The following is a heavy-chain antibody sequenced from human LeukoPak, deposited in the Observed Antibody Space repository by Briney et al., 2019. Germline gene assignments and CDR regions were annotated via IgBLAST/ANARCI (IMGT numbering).Heavy chain of an antibody. CDR3: VKGVLDDSHVY. V-gene: IGHV3-30-3*01. CDR1: GFTFSSYA. Sequence: GGSLRLSCAASGFTFSSYAMHWVRQAPGKGLEWVAVISYDGSNKYYADSVKGRFTISRDNSKNTLYLQMNSLRAEDTAVYYCVKGVLDDSHVYWGQGTLVTVSS. J-gene: IGHJ4*02. D-gene: IGHD3-22*01. CDR2: ISYDGSNK.